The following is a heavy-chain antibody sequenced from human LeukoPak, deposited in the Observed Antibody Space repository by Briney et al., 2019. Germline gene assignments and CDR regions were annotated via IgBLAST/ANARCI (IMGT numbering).Heavy chain of an antibody. J-gene: IGHJ4*02. CDR3: ARDLRG. V-gene: IGHV3-53*01. CDR1: GFTVSSNY. Sequence: GGSLRLSCAASGFTVSSNYMSWVRQAPGKGLEWVSVIYSGGTTYYADSVKGRFPISRDNSKNTLYLQMNSLRAEDTAVHYCARDLRGWGQGTLVTVSS. CDR2: IYSGGTT.